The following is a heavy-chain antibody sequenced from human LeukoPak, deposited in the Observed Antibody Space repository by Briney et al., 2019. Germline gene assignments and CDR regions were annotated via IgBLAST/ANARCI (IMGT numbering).Heavy chain of an antibody. CDR1: GGSISSSSYY. J-gene: IGHJ4*02. CDR3: ARQSRIGAAGRLDY. CDR2: IYYSGNT. Sequence: SETLSLTCTVSGGSISSSSYYWGWIRQPPGKGLEWIGSIYYSGNTYYNPSLKSRVTISADTSKNQFSLQLSSVTAADTAVYYCARQSRIGAAGRLDYWGQGTLVTVSS. V-gene: IGHV4-39*01. D-gene: IGHD6-13*01.